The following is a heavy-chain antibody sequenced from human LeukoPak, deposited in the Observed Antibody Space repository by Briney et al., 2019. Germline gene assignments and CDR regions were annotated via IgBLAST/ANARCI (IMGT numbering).Heavy chain of an antibody. CDR3: AIEYCSSTSCYP. CDR2: MNPNSGNT. J-gene: IGHJ5*02. V-gene: IGHV1-8*01. D-gene: IGHD2-2*01. Sequence: ASVKVSCKASGYTFTSYDINWVRQATGQGLEWMGWMNPNSGNTGYAQKFQGRVTMTRNTSISTAYMELSSLRSEDTAVYYCAIEYCSSTSCYPWGQGTLVTVSS. CDR1: GYTFTSYD.